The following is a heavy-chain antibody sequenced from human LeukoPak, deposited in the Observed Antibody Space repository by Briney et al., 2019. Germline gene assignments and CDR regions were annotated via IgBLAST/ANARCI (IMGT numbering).Heavy chain of an antibody. CDR2: ISAYNGNT. J-gene: IGHJ6*02. V-gene: IGHV1-18*01. CDR1: GYTFTSYG. Sequence: ASVKVSCKASGYTFTSYGISWVRQAPGQGLEWMGWISAYNGNTNYAQKLQGRVTMTTDTSTSTAYMELRSLRSDDTAVYYCARIPGAMVTYYYYDMDVWGQGTTVTVSS. CDR3: ARIPGAMVTYYYYDMDV. D-gene: IGHD5-18*01.